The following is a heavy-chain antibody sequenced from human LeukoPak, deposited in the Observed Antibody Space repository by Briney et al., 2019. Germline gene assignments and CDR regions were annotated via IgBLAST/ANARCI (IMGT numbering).Heavy chain of an antibody. D-gene: IGHD4-17*01. CDR2: INHSGST. J-gene: IGHJ4*02. V-gene: IGHV4-34*01. Sequence: SETLSLTCAGYGGSFSGYYWSWIRQPPGKGLEWIGEINHSGSTNYNPSLKSRVTISVDTSKNQFSLKLSSVTAADTAVYYCARAGLYMTTVTRIFDYWGQGTLVTVSS. CDR1: GGSFSGYY. CDR3: ARAGLYMTTVTRIFDY.